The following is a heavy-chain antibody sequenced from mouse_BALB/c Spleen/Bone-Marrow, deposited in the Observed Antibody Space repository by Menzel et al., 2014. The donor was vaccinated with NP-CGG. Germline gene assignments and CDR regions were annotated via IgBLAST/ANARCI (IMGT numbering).Heavy chain of an antibody. V-gene: IGHV5-4*02. D-gene: IGHD2-4*01. CDR3: ARDYDYDPAWFAY. CDR2: ISDGVSYT. CDR1: GFTFSDYY. Sequence: QLKESGGGLVKPGGSLKLSCAASGFTFSDYYMYWVRQTPEKRLEWVATISDGVSYTYYPDSVKGRFTISRDNAKNNLYLQMSSLKSEDTAMYYCARDYDYDPAWFAYWGQGTLVTVSA. J-gene: IGHJ3*01.